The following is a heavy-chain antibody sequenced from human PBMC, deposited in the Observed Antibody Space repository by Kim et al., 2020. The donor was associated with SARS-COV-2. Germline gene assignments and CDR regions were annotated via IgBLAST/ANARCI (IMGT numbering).Heavy chain of an antibody. Sequence: SETLSLTCTVSGGSISSYYWSWIRQPPGKGLEWIGYIYYSGSTNYNPSLKSRVTISVDTSKNQFSLKLSSVTAADTAVYYCARHRGRYYGMDVWGQGTTVTVSS. V-gene: IGHV4-59*08. CDR1: GGSISSYY. CDR3: ARHRGRYYGMDV. J-gene: IGHJ6*02. CDR2: IYYSGST.